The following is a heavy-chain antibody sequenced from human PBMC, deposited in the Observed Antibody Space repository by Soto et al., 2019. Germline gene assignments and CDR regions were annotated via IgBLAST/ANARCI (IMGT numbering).Heavy chain of an antibody. J-gene: IGHJ4*02. D-gene: IGHD6-19*01. CDR3: ARDTGAEVAGTFDY. CDR2: IKQDGSEK. CDR1: GFLFDNFW. V-gene: IGHV3-7*01. Sequence: GGSLRLSCAASGFLFDNFWMTWVRQAPGKGLEWVANIKQDGSEKYYVDSVKGRFTISRDNAKNSLYLQMNSLRVEDTAIYYCARDTGAEVAGTFDYWGQGTLVTVSS.